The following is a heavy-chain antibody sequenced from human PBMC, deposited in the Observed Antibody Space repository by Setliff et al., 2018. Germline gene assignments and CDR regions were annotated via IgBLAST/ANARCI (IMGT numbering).Heavy chain of an antibody. CDR2: IYSSGST. Sequence: SETLSLTCTVSGGSISSGSYYWSWIRQPAGKGLEWIGRIYSSGSTKYNPSLKSRVTISGDTSKNQFSLKLSSVTAADTAVYYCAAIGLDTAMITGVLFDFWGQGTLVTVSS. V-gene: IGHV4-61*02. CDR1: GGSISSGSYY. CDR3: AAIGLDTAMITGVLFDF. J-gene: IGHJ4*02. D-gene: IGHD5-18*01.